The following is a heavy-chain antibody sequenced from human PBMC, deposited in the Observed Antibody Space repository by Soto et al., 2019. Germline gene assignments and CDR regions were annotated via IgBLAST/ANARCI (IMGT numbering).Heavy chain of an antibody. V-gene: IGHV1-3*01. J-gene: IGHJ3*02. Sequence: QAQLVQSGPEMKKPGASVKISCKATGYTFSAYTMNWVRQAPGQSLEWMGWINAGSGTTKYSQNFQSRVSITRDTSANTVYMELTGLTSEDTAVYYCARDTETLGPRANDALDIWGQGTMVTVSS. D-gene: IGHD3-3*02. CDR1: GYTFSAYT. CDR2: INAGSGTT. CDR3: ARDTETLGPRANDALDI.